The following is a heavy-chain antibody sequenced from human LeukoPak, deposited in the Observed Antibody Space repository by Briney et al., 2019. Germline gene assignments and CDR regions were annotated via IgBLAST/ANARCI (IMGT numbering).Heavy chain of an antibody. J-gene: IGHJ2*01. CDR1: GFTFRSHA. Sequence: GGSLRLSCAASGFTFRSHAMSWVRQAPGKGLEWVSAINGSGSSTYYADSVKGRVSISRDNFKNTLYLQMNSLRVEDTALYYCARDFWDDFEYFDLWGRGTLVTVSS. CDR2: INGSGSST. V-gene: IGHV3-23*01. CDR3: ARDFWDDFEYFDL. D-gene: IGHD3-3*01.